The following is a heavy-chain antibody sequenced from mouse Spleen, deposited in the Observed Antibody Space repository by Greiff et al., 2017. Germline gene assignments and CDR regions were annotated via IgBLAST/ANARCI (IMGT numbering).Heavy chain of an antibody. CDR1: GYSITSDYA. Sequence: DVHLVESGPGLVKPSQSLSLTCTVPGYSITSDYAWNWIRQFPGNKLEWMGYISYGGSTSYNPSLKSRISITRDTSKNQFFLQLNSVTTEDTATYYCAREGYYAMDYWGQGTSVTVSS. J-gene: IGHJ4*01. CDR3: AREGYYAMDY. CDR2: ISYGGST. V-gene: IGHV3-2*02.